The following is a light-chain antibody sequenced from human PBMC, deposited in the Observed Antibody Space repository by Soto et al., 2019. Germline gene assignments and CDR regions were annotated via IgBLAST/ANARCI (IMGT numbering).Light chain of an antibody. CDR1: QGISVH. CDR3: QQSYIPPYT. J-gene: IGKJ2*01. Sequence: DIQMTQSPSSLSASAGDTVTITCRASQGISVHLNWYQQKPGKVPKLLIYAASNLHSGVPSRFSGSGSETDFALTISSLQPEDFATYYCQQSYIPPYTFGQGTRLEIK. CDR2: AAS. V-gene: IGKV1-39*01.